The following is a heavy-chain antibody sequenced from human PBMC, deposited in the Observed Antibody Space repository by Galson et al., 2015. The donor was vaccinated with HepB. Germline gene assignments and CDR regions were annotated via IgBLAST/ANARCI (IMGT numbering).Heavy chain of an antibody. D-gene: IGHD2/OR15-2a*01. V-gene: IGHV3-21*01. CDR2: ISSSSHYI. Sequence: SLRLSCAASGFTFSSYSMNWVRQAPGKGLEWVSSISSSSHYIYYADPVQGRFTISRDNAQNSLYMQMNNLRAEDTAVYYCARDGYYSQQVYYYYGMDVWGQGTTVTVSS. CDR1: GFTFSSYS. J-gene: IGHJ6*02. CDR3: ARDGYYSQQVYYYYGMDV.